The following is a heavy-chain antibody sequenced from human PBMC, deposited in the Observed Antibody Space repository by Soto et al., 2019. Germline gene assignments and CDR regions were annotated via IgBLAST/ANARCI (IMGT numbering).Heavy chain of an antibody. V-gene: IGHV3-30*18. D-gene: IGHD6-19*01. CDR2: ISDDGSNK. J-gene: IGHJ4*02. CDR3: ANAPSEVNLAVAGPGPFDY. Sequence: QVQLVESGGGVVQPGRSLRLSCAASGFTFSSYGMHWIRQAPGKGLEWVAVISDDGSNKYYADAVKGRFTISRDNSKNTLYLQMNRLRAEDTAVYYCANAPSEVNLAVAGPGPFDYWGQGTLVTVSS. CDR1: GFTFSSYG.